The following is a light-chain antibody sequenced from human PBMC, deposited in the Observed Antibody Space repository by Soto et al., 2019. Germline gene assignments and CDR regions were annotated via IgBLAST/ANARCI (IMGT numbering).Light chain of an antibody. V-gene: IGLV2-14*01. Sequence: QSALTQPASVSGSPGQSITISCTGTSSDVGGYNYVSWYQQHAGKAHKLMIYEVSNRPSGVSNRFSGSKSGNTASLTISGLQAEDEADYYCSSYTSSSIDYVFGTGTKLTVL. J-gene: IGLJ1*01. CDR2: EVS. CDR1: SSDVGGYNY. CDR3: SSYTSSSIDYV.